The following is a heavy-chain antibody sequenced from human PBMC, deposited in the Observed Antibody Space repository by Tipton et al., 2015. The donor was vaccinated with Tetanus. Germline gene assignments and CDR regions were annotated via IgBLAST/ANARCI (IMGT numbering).Heavy chain of an antibody. CDR2: IKPSSGAT. CDR1: GYTFTDYY. D-gene: IGHD2/OR15-2a*01. CDR3: ARDQPKVGAFLFGC. V-gene: IGHV1-2*02. J-gene: IGHJ4*02. Sequence: QLVQSGAEVKKPGASVRVSCKASGYTFTDYYIHWVRQTPRQGLEWLGWIKPSSGATKYAQMFQGRVTLTRDTSISTAYMELSSLTSDDTAVYFCARDQPKVGAFLFGCWGQGSRLTVSS.